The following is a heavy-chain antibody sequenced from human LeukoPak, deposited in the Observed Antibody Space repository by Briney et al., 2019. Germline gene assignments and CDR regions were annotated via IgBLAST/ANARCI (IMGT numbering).Heavy chain of an antibody. Sequence: GSLRLSCAASGLTFSSYAMSWVRQPPGKGLEWIGSIYYSGSTYYNPSLKSRVTISVDTSKNQFSLKLSSVTAADTAVYYCARPAGSGYSSGWYSDWFDPWGQGTLVTVSS. J-gene: IGHJ5*02. CDR2: IYYSGST. CDR3: ARPAGSGYSSGWYSDWFDP. CDR1: GLTFSSYA. D-gene: IGHD6-19*01. V-gene: IGHV4-39*01.